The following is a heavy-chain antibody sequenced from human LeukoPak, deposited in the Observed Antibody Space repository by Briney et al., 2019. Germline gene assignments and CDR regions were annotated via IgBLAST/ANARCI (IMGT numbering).Heavy chain of an antibody. CDR1: GFTVSSNY. CDR2: ISGSGGST. V-gene: IGHV3-23*01. CDR3: AKDPLWLGYYDSSGTGAFDI. J-gene: IGHJ3*02. Sequence: GGSLRLSCAASGFTVSSNYMSWVRQAPGKGLEWVSAISGSGGSTYYADSVKGRFTISRDNSKNTLYLQMNSLRAEDTAVYYCAKDPLWLGYYDSSGTGAFDIWGQGTMVTVSS. D-gene: IGHD3-22*01.